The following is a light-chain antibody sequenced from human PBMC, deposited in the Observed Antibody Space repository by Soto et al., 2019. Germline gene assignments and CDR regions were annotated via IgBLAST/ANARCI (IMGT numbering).Light chain of an antibody. CDR2: EVS. Sequence: QSALTQPASVSGSPGQSITISCTGTSSDVGGYNYVSWYQQHPGKAPKLMIYEVSNRPSGVSNRFSGSKSGNTASLTISELQAEDEADYYCSSYTSSSTPRVFGGGTQLTVL. V-gene: IGLV2-14*01. CDR3: SSYTSSSTPRV. J-gene: IGLJ2*01. CDR1: SSDVGGYNY.